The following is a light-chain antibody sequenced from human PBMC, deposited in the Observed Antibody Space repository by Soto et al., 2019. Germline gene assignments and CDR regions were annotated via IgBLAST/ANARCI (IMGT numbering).Light chain of an antibody. J-gene: IGLJ1*01. Sequence: QSVLTQPPSVSAAPGQKVTISCSGSSSNIGNNYVSWYQQLPGTAPKLLNYENNKRPSGIPDRFSGSKSGTSATLGITGLQTGDEADYYCGTWDSSLSRVFGTGTKLTVL. CDR3: GTWDSSLSRV. CDR1: SSNIGNNY. CDR2: ENN. V-gene: IGLV1-51*02.